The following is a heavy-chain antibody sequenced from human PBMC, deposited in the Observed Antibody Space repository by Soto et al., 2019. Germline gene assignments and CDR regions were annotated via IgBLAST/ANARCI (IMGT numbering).Heavy chain of an antibody. V-gene: IGHV4-34*01. CDR3: ARGLILWFGELSRRGGYYYYMDV. D-gene: IGHD3-10*01. Sequence: QVQLQQWGAGLLKPSETLSLTCAVYGGSFXGYXXXXXXQXXGXXLEWXGEINDSGNINYNPSLKSRVTILVDTAKKQISLKLSSVTAADTAVYYCARGLILWFGELSRRGGYYYYMDVWGKGTTVTVSS. CDR2: INDSGNI. CDR1: GGSFXGYX. J-gene: IGHJ6*03.